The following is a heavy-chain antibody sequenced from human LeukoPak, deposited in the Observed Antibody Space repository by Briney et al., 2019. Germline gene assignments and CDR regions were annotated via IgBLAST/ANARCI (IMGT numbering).Heavy chain of an antibody. J-gene: IGHJ6*03. V-gene: IGHV1-69*06. CDR1: GGTFSSYA. CDR3: ASGRGYCTNGVCSSYYYYYYMDV. CDR2: IIPIFGTA. D-gene: IGHD2-8*01. Sequence: SLKVSCKASGGTFSSYAISWVRQAPGQGLEWMGRIIPIFGTANYAQKFQGRVTITADKSTSTAYMELSSLRSEDTAVYYCASGRGYCTNGVCSSYYYYYYMDVWGKGTTVTVSS.